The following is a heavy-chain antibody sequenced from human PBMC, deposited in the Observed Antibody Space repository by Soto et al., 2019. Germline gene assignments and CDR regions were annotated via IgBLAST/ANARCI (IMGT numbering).Heavy chain of an antibody. CDR2: ILYDGFNK. CDR1: GFTFRSYG. J-gene: IGHJ4*02. Sequence: PGGSLRLSCAASGFTFRSYGLHWVRQAPAKGLEWVAVILYDGFNKYYADSAKGRFTISRDNSKNTVFLQMNSLTPEDTAVYYCARDGEEFGDYASHHYFDSWGQGALVTVSS. V-gene: IGHV3-30-3*01. CDR3: ARDGEEFGDYASHHYFDS. D-gene: IGHD4-17*01.